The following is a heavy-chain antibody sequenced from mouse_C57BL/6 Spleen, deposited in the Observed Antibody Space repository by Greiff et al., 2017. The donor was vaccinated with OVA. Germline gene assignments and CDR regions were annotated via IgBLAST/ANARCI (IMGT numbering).Heavy chain of an antibody. Sequence: VQLQQSGPELVKPGASVKISCKASGYSFTGYYMNWVKQSPEKSLEWIGEINPSTGGTTYNQKFKAKATLTVDKSSSTAYMQLKSLTSEDSAVYYCARRGTQIWYFDVWGTGTTVTVSS. J-gene: IGHJ1*03. CDR2: INPSTGGT. CDR1: GYSFTGYY. D-gene: IGHD3-1*01. V-gene: IGHV1-42*01. CDR3: ARRGTQIWYFDV.